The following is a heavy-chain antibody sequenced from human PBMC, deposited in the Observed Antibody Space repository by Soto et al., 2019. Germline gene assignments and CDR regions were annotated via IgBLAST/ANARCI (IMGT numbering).Heavy chain of an antibody. CDR1: GFTFDDYA. CDR2: ISWNSGSI. V-gene: IGHV3-9*01. Sequence: GGSLRLSCAASGFTFDDYAMHWVRQAPGKGLEWVSGISWNSGSIGYVDSVKGRFTISRDNAKNSLYLQMNSLRAEDTALYYCAKVMITFGGVGAFDIWGQGTMVTVSS. D-gene: IGHD3-16*01. J-gene: IGHJ3*02. CDR3: AKVMITFGGVGAFDI.